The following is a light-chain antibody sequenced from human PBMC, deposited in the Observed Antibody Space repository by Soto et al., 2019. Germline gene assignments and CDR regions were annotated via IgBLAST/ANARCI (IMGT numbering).Light chain of an antibody. J-gene: IGKJ5*01. CDR3: QQRSNCPPA. CDR1: QSIRTY. Sequence: DIQMTQSPSSLSASVGDRVPITCRASQSIRTYLHYSQQKPGKAHNIMICAASRKQGGVPSWCSGGCATTDSTLTISRLEPDYATVYCHQQRSNCPPALGQGTRLEIK. CDR2: AAS. V-gene: IGKV1-39*01.